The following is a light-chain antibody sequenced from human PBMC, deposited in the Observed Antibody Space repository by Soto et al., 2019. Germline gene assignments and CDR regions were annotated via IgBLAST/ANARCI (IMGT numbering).Light chain of an antibody. Sequence: DIVMTQSPDSLAVSLGERATINCKSSQSVFKGSNNKDCLAWYQQKPGQPPKLLLYWASTRESGVPDRFSGSGSGTDFTLTSSSLQAEDVAIYYCQQFSSPPVFPLGQGTKLEIK. CDR2: WAS. V-gene: IGKV4-1*01. CDR3: QQFSSPPVFP. J-gene: IGKJ2*01. CDR1: QSVFKGSNNKDC.